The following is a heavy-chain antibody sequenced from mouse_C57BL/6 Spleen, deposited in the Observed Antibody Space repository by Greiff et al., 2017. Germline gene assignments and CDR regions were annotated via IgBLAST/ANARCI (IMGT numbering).Heavy chain of an antibody. D-gene: IGHD3-2*02. J-gene: IGHJ2*01. V-gene: IGHV1-15*01. CDR3: TSRQLRLEYFDC. Sequence: VQLQQSGAELVRPGASVTLSCKASGYTFTDYEMHWVKQTPVHGLEWIGAIDPETGGTAYNQKFKGKAILTADKSSSTAYMELRSLTSEDSAVYYCTSRQLRLEYFDCWGQGTTLTVS. CDR1: GYTFTDYE. CDR2: IDPETGGT.